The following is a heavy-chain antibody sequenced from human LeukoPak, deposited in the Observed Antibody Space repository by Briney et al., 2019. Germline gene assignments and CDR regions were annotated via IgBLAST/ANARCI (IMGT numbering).Heavy chain of an antibody. J-gene: IGHJ4*02. CDR2: ISYDGSNK. Sequence: GRSLRLSCAASGFTFSSYGMHWVRQAPGKGLEWVAVISYDGSNKYYADSVKGRFTISRDNSKNTLYLQMNSLRAEDTAVYYCATETDHRVIILFEFAYWGQGTLVTVSA. D-gene: IGHD3-3*01. CDR1: GFTFSSYG. CDR3: ATETDHRVIILFEFAY. V-gene: IGHV3-30*03.